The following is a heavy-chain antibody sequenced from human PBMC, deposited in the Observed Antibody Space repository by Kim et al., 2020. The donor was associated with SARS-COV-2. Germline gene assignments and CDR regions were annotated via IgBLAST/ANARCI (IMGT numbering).Heavy chain of an antibody. CDR1: GFTFSGSA. D-gene: IGHD1-1*01. J-gene: IGHJ3*02. CDR3: TSVPATTLAFGDAFDI. Sequence: GGSVRLSWAASGFTFSGSARQGVRQASGKGLEWVGRIRSKANSYATAYAASGRGRFSISRDDTKNTAYLQMNNLKTEDTAVYYSTSVPATTLAFGDAFDIWGRGTMVSVSS. V-gene: IGHV3-73*01. CDR2: IRSKANSYAT.